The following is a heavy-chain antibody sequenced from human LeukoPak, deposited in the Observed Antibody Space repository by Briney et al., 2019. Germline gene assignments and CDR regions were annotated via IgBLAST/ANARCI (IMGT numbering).Heavy chain of an antibody. CDR3: ARRNTIMVAGLDY. Sequence: ASVKVSCKASGYTFTSYDINWVRQATGQGLEWMGWMNPNSGNTGYAQKFQGRVTMTRNTSISTAFMELSSQRSEDTAVYYCARRNTIMVAGLDYWGQGTLVTVSS. D-gene: IGHD5-24*01. J-gene: IGHJ4*02. CDR1: GYTFTSYD. CDR2: MNPNSGNT. V-gene: IGHV1-8*01.